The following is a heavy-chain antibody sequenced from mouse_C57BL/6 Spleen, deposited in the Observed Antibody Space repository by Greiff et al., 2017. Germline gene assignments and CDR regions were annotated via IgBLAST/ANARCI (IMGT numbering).Heavy chain of an antibody. CDR1: GFTFSSYG. V-gene: IGHV5-6*01. Sequence: EVKLVESGGDLVKPGGSLKLSCAASGFTFSSYGLSWVRQTPDQRLEWVATISSGGSYTYYPDSVKGRFTISRDNAKNTLYLQMSSLKSEDTAMYYCARGYYGSNYYFDYWGQGTTLTVSS. CDR3: ARGYYGSNYYFDY. CDR2: ISSGGSYT. D-gene: IGHD1-1*01. J-gene: IGHJ2*01.